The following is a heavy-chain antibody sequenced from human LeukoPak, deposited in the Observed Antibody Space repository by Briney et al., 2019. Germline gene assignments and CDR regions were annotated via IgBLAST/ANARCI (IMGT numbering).Heavy chain of an antibody. D-gene: IGHD5-12*01. CDR3: ARELYSGFRHSPFDY. Sequence: GGSLRLSCAASGFTFSSYWMSWVRQAPGKGLEWVANIKEGGSETYYVESVRGRFTISRDNATNSLYLQMNSLRAEDTAVYYCARELYSGFRHSPFDYWGEGTLVTVSS. V-gene: IGHV3-7*04. J-gene: IGHJ4*02. CDR1: GFTFSSYW. CDR2: IKEGGSET.